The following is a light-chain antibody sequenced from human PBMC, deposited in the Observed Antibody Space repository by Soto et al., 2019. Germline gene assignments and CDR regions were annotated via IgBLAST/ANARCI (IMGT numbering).Light chain of an antibody. Sequence: QSALTQPASVSGSPGQSITISCTGTNSHVGAYNYVSWYQDHPGKAPKLIIFDVSNRPSGVSDRFSGSKSGNAASLTISALQAEDEADYYCSSYTTDNSWVVGGGTKLTVL. CDR1: NSHVGAYNY. CDR2: DVS. CDR3: SSYTTDNSWV. J-gene: IGLJ3*02. V-gene: IGLV2-14*03.